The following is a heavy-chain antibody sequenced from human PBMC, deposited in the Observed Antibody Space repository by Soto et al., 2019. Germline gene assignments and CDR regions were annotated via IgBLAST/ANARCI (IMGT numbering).Heavy chain of an antibody. CDR1: GYTLTELS. Sequence: QVQLVQSGAEVKKPGASVKVSCKVSGYTLTELSMHWVRQAPGKGLEWMGGFDPEDGETIYAQKFQGRVTMTEDTSTDTAYMALSSLRSEDTDVDYCATAGLLRYFDWSHRYSFDYWGQGTLVTVSS. V-gene: IGHV1-24*01. CDR3: ATAGLLRYFDWSHRYSFDY. D-gene: IGHD3-9*01. J-gene: IGHJ4*02. CDR2: FDPEDGET.